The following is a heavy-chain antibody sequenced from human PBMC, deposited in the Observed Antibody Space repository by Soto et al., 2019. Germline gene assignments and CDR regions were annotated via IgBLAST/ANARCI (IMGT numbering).Heavy chain of an antibody. Sequence: PSETLSLTCTVSGGSISSGDYYWSWIRQPPGKGLEWIGYIYYSGSTYYNPSLKSRVTISVDTSKNQFSLKLSSVTAADTAVYYCARTYNDYGDIFGLNWFDPWGQGTLVTVSS. CDR1: GGSISSGDYY. V-gene: IGHV4-30-4*01. CDR3: ARTYNDYGDIFGLNWFDP. J-gene: IGHJ5*02. D-gene: IGHD4-17*01. CDR2: IYYSGST.